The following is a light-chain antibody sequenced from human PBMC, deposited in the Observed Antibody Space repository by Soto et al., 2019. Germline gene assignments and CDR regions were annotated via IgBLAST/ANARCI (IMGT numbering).Light chain of an antibody. CDR2: AAS. J-gene: IGKJ5*01. V-gene: IGKV1-9*01. Sequence: IQLDQSPSFLSASLGDRVTMTCRARQGINTFLAWYQQKAGKAPKLLIYAASTLESGVPSRFSATVSGTEFSLTITSLQPEDFATYYCKQLFDSPITFGQGTRLEI. CDR1: QGINTF. CDR3: KQLFDSPIT.